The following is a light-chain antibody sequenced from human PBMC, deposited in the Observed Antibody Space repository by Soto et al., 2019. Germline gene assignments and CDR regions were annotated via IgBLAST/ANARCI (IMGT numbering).Light chain of an antibody. J-gene: IGLJ1*01. CDR1: SSDVGAYNY. V-gene: IGLV2-14*01. CDR2: EVT. Sequence: QSALTQPASVSGSPGQSITISCTGTSSDVGAYNYVSWYQQHPGKAPKLMISEVTNRPSGVSNRFSGSKSGTTASLTISGLQAEDVADYYCSSYTSSSTYVFGTGTKLTVL. CDR3: SSYTSSSTYV.